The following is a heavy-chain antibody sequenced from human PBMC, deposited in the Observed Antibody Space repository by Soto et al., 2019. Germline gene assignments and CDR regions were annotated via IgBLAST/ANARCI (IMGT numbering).Heavy chain of an antibody. V-gene: IGHV6-1*01. CDR2: TYFRSKWYN. CDR1: GASVSSNTAS. Sequence: PSQTLSPTSAISGASVSSNTASWNWIRQSPSRGLEWLGRTYFRSKWYNDYAVSVKSRIIINPDTSNNQFSLQLNSVTPEDTAVYFCAKGDNLGPKTGYAFDPWGQGIMVTVSS. D-gene: IGHD5-12*01. J-gene: IGHJ5*02. CDR3: AKGDNLGPKTGYAFDP.